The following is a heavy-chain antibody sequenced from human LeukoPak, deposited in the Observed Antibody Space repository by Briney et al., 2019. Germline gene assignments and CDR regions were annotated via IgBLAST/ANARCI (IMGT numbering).Heavy chain of an antibody. CDR3: ATSSYYDSSGYYYVYYFDY. CDR2: INPNSGGT. J-gene: IGHJ4*02. Sequence: ASVKVSCKASGYTFTGYYMHWVRQAPGQGLEWMGWINPNSGGTNCAQKFQGRVTMTRDTSISTAYMELSRLRSDETAVYYCATSSYYDSSGYYYVYYFDYWGQGTLVTVSS. CDR1: GYTFTGYY. V-gene: IGHV1-2*02. D-gene: IGHD3-22*01.